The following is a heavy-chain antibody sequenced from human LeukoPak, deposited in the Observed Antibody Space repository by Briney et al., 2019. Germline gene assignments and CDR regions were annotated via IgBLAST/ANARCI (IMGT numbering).Heavy chain of an antibody. CDR1: GGSFSGYY. D-gene: IGHD6-6*01. Sequence: SETLSLTCAVYGGSFSGYYWSWIRQPPGKRLEWIGEINHSGSTNYNPSLKSRVTISVDTSKNQFSLKLSSVTAADTAVYYCARRSQAARKPLDYWGQGTLVTVSS. CDR2: INHSGST. V-gene: IGHV4-34*01. J-gene: IGHJ4*02. CDR3: ARRSQAARKPLDY.